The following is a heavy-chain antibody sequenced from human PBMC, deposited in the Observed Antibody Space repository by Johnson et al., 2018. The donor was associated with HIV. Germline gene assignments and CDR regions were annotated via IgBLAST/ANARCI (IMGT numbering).Heavy chain of an antibody. J-gene: IGHJ3*02. CDR3: ARGGNEIDAFDI. CDR2: ISYDGSNK. D-gene: IGHD1-1*01. Sequence: QVQLVESGGGVVRPGGSLRLSCAASGFTFSSYGMHWVRQAPGKGLEWVAVISYDGSNKYYADSVKGRFTISRDNSKNTLYLQMNSLRAEDTAVYYCARGGNEIDAFDIWGQGTMVTVSS. V-gene: IGHV3-30*03. CDR1: GFTFSSYG.